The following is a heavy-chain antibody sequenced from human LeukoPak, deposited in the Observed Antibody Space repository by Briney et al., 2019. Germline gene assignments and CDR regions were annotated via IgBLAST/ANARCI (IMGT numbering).Heavy chain of an antibody. D-gene: IGHD5-12*01. J-gene: IGHJ4*02. V-gene: IGHV1-46*01. CDR2: INPSGGGT. CDR3: ASVRGYSGYELDY. Sequence: ASVKVSCKASGYTFTSYYMHWVRQAPGQGLEWMGIINPSGGGTTYVQKFQGRVTMSRDTSTSTVYMELSSLKSEDTAVYYCASVRGYSGYELDYWGQGTLVTVSS. CDR1: GYTFTSYY.